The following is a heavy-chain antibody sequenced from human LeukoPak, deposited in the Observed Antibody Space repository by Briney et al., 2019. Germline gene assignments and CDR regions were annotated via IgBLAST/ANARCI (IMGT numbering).Heavy chain of an antibody. V-gene: IGHV3-30*18. CDR2: ISYDGSNK. D-gene: IGHD6-13*01. J-gene: IGHJ4*02. Sequence: PGGSLRLSCAASGFTFSSYGTHWVRQAPGMGLEWVAVISYDGSNKYYADSVKGRFTISRDNSKNTLYLQMNSLRAEDTAVYYCAKGRAAAAAFDYWGQGTLVTVSS. CDR3: AKGRAAAAAFDY. CDR1: GFTFSSYG.